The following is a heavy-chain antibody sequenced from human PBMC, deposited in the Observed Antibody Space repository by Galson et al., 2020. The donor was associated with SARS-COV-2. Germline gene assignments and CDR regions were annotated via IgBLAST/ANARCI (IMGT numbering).Heavy chain of an antibody. J-gene: IGHJ4*02. V-gene: IGHV3-21*01. D-gene: IGHD1-7*01. CDR3: ARDRGITGTTSGDY. Sequence: GGSLRLSCAASGFTFSSYSMNWVRQAPGKGLEWVSSISSSSSYIYYADSVTGRFTISRDNAKNSLYLQMNSLRAEDTALYYCARDRGITGTTSGDYWGQGTLVTVSS. CDR1: GFTFSSYS. CDR2: ISSSSSYI.